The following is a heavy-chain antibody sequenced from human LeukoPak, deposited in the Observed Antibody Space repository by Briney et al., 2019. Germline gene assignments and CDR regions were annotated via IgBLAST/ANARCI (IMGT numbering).Heavy chain of an antibody. J-gene: IGHJ4*02. Sequence: GGSLRLSCAASGFTFSSSAMSWVRQVPGKGLEWVSGTSDRGDYTYYADSVKGRFTISRDSSKNTLFLQMNSLRAEDTALYFCARKAQYNGHYPLDYWGRGTLVTVSS. D-gene: IGHD1-7*01. CDR2: TSDRGDYT. V-gene: IGHV3-23*01. CDR1: GFTFSSSA. CDR3: ARKAQYNGHYPLDY.